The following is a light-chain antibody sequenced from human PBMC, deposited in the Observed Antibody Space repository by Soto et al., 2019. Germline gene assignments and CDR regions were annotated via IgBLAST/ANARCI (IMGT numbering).Light chain of an antibody. CDR1: QTISSY. J-gene: IGKJ3*01. CDR3: QQSYSTPLFA. CDR2: AAS. Sequence: DIQMTQSPSSLSASVGDRVTITYRASQTISSYLNWYQQKPGKAPKLLISAASSLQSGVPSRFSGSGSGTDFTLTISSLQPEDFATYYCQQSYSTPLFAFGPGTKVDIK. V-gene: IGKV1-39*01.